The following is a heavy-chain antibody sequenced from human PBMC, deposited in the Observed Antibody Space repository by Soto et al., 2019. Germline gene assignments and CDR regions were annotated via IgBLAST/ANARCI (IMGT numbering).Heavy chain of an antibody. CDR1: GGSISSGGYS. CDR3: ARGNVVAIDY. D-gene: IGHD2-21*01. CDR2: IYHSGST. V-gene: IGHV4-30-2*01. Sequence: TLSLTCAVSGGSISSGGYSWSWIRQPPGKGLEWIGYIYHSGSTYYNPSLKSRVTISVDRSKNQFSLKLSSVTAADPAVYYCARGNVVAIDYWGQGTLVTVSS. J-gene: IGHJ4*02.